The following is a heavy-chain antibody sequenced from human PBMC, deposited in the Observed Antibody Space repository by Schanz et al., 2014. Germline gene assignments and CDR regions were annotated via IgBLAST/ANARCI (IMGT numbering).Heavy chain of an antibody. CDR2: VIPIRGTA. CDR1: GGTFSSHG. D-gene: IGHD6-13*01. J-gene: IGHJ4*02. CDR3: ARVYRWQHILGHFDS. V-gene: IGHV1-69*04. Sequence: QVQLVQSGAEVKKPGSSVKVSCKASGGTFSSHGISWLRQAPGQGLEWMGRVIPIRGTAHYAQKFQGRVTITADMSTSTAYMELSSLRSEDTAVYYCARVYRWQHILGHFDSWGQGSLVTVSS.